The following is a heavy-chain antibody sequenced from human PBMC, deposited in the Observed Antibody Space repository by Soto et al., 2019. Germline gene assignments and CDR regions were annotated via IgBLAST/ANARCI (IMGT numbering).Heavy chain of an antibody. V-gene: IGHV3-7*05. J-gene: IGHJ4*02. CDR1: GFTFSSYW. CDR3: ARVKSLAGEY. D-gene: IGHD2-15*01. CDR2: IKQDGNER. Sequence: EVQLVESGGGLVQPVGSLRLSCAASGFTFSSYWMSWVRQVPGKGLEWVANIKQDGNERYYVDSVKGRFTISRDNAKNSLYLQMNSLTAEDTAVYYCARVKSLAGEYWGQGTLVTVSS.